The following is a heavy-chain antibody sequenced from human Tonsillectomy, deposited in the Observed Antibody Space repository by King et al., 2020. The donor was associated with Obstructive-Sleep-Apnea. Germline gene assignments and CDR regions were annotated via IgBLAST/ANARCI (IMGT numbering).Heavy chain of an antibody. J-gene: IGHJ5*02. CDR2: INEGGGER. D-gene: IGHD4-17*01. Sequence: VQLVESGGGVVQPGWSLRLSCAASGFTFSSYWMGWVRQAPGKGLEWVANINEGGGERNYVDSVKGRFSISRDNAKNSLFLQMNSLRAEDTAVYYCARVGGPYGDYGVFRFDPWGQETLVTVSS. CDR1: GFTFSSYW. CDR3: ARVGGPYGDYGVFRFDP. V-gene: IGHV3-7*03.